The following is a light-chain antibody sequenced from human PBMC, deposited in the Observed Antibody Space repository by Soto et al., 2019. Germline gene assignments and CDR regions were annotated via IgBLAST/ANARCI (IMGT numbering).Light chain of an antibody. Sequence: DVRMTQSPSSLSASVGDRVTVSCRASEDISDYLNWYQQKPGKPPQLLIYAASILHSGVPSRFSGHGSGTDFSLTITNLQPEDFATYFCQRSLSKFNFGQGTRLGIK. J-gene: IGKJ5*01. V-gene: IGKV1-39*01. CDR2: AAS. CDR3: QRSLSKFN. CDR1: EDISDY.